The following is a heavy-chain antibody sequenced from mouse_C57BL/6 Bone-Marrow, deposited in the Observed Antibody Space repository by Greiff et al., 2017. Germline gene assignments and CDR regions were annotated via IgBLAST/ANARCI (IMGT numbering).Heavy chain of an antibody. CDR1: GFTFSDYY. V-gene: IGHV5-12*01. Sequence: EVKVVESGGGLVQPGGSLKLSCAASGFTFSDYYMYWVRQTPEKRLEWVAYISNGGGSTYYPDTVKGRFTISRDNAKNTLYLQMSRLKSEDTAMYYCARPDSSGYGFAYWGQGTLVTVSA. J-gene: IGHJ3*01. CDR2: ISNGGGST. D-gene: IGHD3-2*02. CDR3: ARPDSSGYGFAY.